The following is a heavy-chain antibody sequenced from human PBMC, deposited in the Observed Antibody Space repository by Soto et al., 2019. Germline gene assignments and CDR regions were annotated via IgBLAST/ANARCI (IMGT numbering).Heavy chain of an antibody. Sequence: QLQESGPGLVKPSETLSLTCTVSGGSIISSNFYWGWIRQPPGKGLEWIGSVEYGGSTYDNPSLKSRVTLSADTSNNQFSLNLTSVTAADTAIYYCARHVRGAVTMNWFDPWGHGTLVTVSS. CDR3: ARHVRGAVTMNWFDP. J-gene: IGHJ5*02. V-gene: IGHV4-39*01. CDR2: VEYGGST. CDR1: GGSIISSNFY. D-gene: IGHD4-17*01.